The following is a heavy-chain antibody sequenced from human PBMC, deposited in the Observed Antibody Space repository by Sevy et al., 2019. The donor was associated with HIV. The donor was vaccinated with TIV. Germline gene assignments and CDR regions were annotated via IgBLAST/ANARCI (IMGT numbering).Heavy chain of an antibody. CDR3: ARDSWRSGSYYGFDS. Sequence: GGSLRLSCAASGFTFSSYWMHWVRQVPGKGLVWVSRINPDGSSTSYAASVKGRFTLSRDDAKNTLYLQMNSLRAEDTAVYYCARDSWRSGSYYGFDSWGQGALVTVSS. J-gene: IGHJ4*02. CDR1: GFTFSSYW. CDR2: INPDGSST. D-gene: IGHD1-26*01. V-gene: IGHV3-74*01.